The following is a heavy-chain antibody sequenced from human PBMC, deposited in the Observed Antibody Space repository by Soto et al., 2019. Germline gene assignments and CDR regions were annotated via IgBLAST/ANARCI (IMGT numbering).Heavy chain of an antibody. J-gene: IGHJ3*02. D-gene: IGHD5-12*01. V-gene: IGHV3-30*03. CDR3: ACYTLRIVATIIDAFDI. CDR2: ISYDGSNK. CDR1: GFTFSSYG. Sequence: HPGGSLRLSCAASGFTFSSYGMHWVRQAPGKGLEWVAVISYDGSNKYYADSVKGRFTISRDNSKNTLYLQMNSLRAEDTAVYYCACYTLRIVATIIDAFDIWGQGTMVTVSS.